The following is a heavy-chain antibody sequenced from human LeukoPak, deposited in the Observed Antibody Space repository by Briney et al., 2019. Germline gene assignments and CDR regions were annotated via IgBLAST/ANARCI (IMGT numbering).Heavy chain of an antibody. CDR2: ISSSSSYI. D-gene: IGHD3-22*01. J-gene: IGHJ4*02. CDR3: ASPYYYDSSGYYYY. V-gene: IGHV3-21*01. Sequence: GGSLRLSCAASGFIFSSYGMHWVRQAPDKGLEWVSSISSSSSYIYYADSVKGRFTISRDNAKNSLYLQMNSLRAEDTAVYYCASPYYYDSSGYYYYWGQGTLVTVSS. CDR1: GFIFSSYG.